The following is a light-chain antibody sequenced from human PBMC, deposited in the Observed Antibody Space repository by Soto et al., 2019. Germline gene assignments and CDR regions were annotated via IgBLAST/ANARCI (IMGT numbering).Light chain of an antibody. Sequence: QSVLTQAASVSGSPGQPITISCSGTSSDVGGYNYVSWYQQHPGNAPKLMIYDVSNRPSGVSNRFSCSKSGNTASLSISGLQAEDEADYYCSSYTSSSTPHVVSGGGTKLTVL. CDR1: SSDVGGYNY. CDR3: SSYTSSSTPHVV. J-gene: IGLJ2*01. V-gene: IGLV2-14*01. CDR2: DVS.